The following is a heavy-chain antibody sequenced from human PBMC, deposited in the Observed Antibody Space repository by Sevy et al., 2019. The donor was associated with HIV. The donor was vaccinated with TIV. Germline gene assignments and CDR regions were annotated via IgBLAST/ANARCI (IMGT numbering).Heavy chain of an antibody. CDR2: ISWHSGTI. D-gene: IGHD6-13*01. Sequence: GGSLRLSCAASEFNFDDYGMHWVRQAPGKGLEWVSGISWHSGTIGYADSVKGRFTVSRDNAKNSLYLQMNSLRAEDTALYYCAKGAYSSNWRMNWYFDLWGRGTLVTVSS. CDR3: AKGAYSSNWRMNWYFDL. J-gene: IGHJ2*01. CDR1: EFNFDDYG. V-gene: IGHV3-9*01.